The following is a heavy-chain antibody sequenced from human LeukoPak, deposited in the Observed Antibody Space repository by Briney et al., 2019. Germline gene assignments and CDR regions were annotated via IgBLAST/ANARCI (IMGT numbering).Heavy chain of an antibody. J-gene: IGHJ4*02. Sequence: SVKVSCKTSGGTFSSYAISWVRRAPGQGLEWMGGIIPIFGTANYAQKFQGRVTITADESTSTAYMELSSLRSEDTAVYYCARATQPYSHFDYWGQGTLVTVSS. CDR1: GGTFSSYA. CDR3: ARATQPYSHFDY. V-gene: IGHV1-69*13. D-gene: IGHD5-12*01. CDR2: IIPIFGTA.